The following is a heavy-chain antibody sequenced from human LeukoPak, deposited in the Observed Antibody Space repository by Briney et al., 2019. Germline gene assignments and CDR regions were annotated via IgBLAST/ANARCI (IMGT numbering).Heavy chain of an antibody. Sequence: SETLSLTCAVIGYSITSGIYWGWIRRPPGTGLEWIGTISHSGSTDYKSTLESRLTISMDTSKNQFSLRLTSVTAADTAVYYCAREGAVPGIDPWGQGTLVTVSS. CDR3: AREGAVPGIDP. D-gene: IGHD3-16*01. CDR2: ISHSGST. CDR1: GYSITSGIY. V-gene: IGHV4-38-2*02. J-gene: IGHJ5*02.